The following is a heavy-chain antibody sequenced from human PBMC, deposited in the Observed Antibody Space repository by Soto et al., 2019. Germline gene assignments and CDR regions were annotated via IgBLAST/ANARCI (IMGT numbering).Heavy chain of an antibody. J-gene: IGHJ4*02. CDR3: ARITQWYGWYYFDY. D-gene: IGHD3-10*01. CDR2: IYYSGST. V-gene: IGHV4-30-4*01. Sequence: SETLSLTCTVSGGSISSGDYYWSWIRQPPGKGLEWIGYIYYSGSTYYNPSLKSRVTISVDTSKNQFSLKLSSVTAADTAVYYCARITQWYGWYYFDYWGQGTLVTVSS. CDR1: GGSISSGDYY.